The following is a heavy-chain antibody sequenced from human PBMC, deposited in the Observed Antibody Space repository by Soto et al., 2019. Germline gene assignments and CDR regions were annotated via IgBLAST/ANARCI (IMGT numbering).Heavy chain of an antibody. CDR2: TGSGTGPG. CDR3: ARRDSGGFFRFFDS. J-gene: IGHJ4*02. Sequence: SVKVSCKASGGSLSTNPISWVRQAPGQGLEWMGGTGSGTGPGNHAQKFQGRLTVTADKSTSTVYMELTNLSSEDTAVYYCARRDSGGFFRFFDSWGQGTLVTVSS. V-gene: IGHV1-69*06. CDR1: GGSLSTNP. D-gene: IGHD2-15*01.